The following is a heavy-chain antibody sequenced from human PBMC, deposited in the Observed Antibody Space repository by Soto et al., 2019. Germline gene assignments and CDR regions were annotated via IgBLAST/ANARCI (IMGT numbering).Heavy chain of an antibody. CDR1: GGSVSSGSYY. Sequence: SETLSLTCTVSGGSVSSGSYYWSWIRQPPGKGLEWIGYIYYSGSTNYNPSLKSRVTISVDTSKNQFSLKLSSVTTADTAVYYCARISGYYPPYNWFDPWGQGTLVTVSS. D-gene: IGHD3-22*01. V-gene: IGHV4-61*01. CDR2: IYYSGST. J-gene: IGHJ5*02. CDR3: ARISGYYPPYNWFDP.